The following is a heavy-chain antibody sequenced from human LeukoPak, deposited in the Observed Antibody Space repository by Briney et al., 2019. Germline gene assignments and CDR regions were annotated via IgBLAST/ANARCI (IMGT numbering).Heavy chain of an antibody. CDR1: GGSFSGYY. Sequence: PSETLSLTCAVYGGSFSGYYWSWIRQPPGKGLEWIGEINHSGSTNYNPSLKSRVTISVGTSKNQFSLKLSSVTAADTAVYYCARAGVISDYWGQGTLVTVSS. V-gene: IGHV4-34*01. J-gene: IGHJ4*02. D-gene: IGHD2/OR15-2a*01. CDR2: INHSGST. CDR3: ARAGVISDY.